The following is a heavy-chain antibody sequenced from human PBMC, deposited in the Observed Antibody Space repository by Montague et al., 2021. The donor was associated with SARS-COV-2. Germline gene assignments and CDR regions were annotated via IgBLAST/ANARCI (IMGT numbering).Heavy chain of an antibody. V-gene: IGHV4-34*01. J-gene: IGHJ4*02. CDR2: ITHGGST. Sequence: SETLSLTCAVYGGSLSGFYWTWIRQAPGKGLEWVGEITHGGSTSYSPAPKIRLTISLDTSKNQFSLKLDSVTAADTATYYCARSHDYRGNDYFDSWGQGALVIVSS. CDR3: ARSHDYRGNDYFDS. CDR1: GGSLSGFY. D-gene: IGHD4-23*01.